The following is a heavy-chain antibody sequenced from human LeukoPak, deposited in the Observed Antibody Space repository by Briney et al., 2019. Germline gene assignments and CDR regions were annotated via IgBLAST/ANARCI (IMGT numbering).Heavy chain of an antibody. V-gene: IGHV3-74*01. CDR3: ARDKGLVENLPDYYMDV. CDR1: GFTFSSYW. J-gene: IGHJ6*03. Sequence: GGSLRLSCAASGFTFSSYWMHWVRQAPGKGLVWVSRINSVGSSTSSADSVKGRFTISRDNAKTTLYLQMNSLRAEDTAVYYCARDKGLVENLPDYYMDVWGKGTTVTVSS. CDR2: INSVGSST. D-gene: IGHD1-26*01.